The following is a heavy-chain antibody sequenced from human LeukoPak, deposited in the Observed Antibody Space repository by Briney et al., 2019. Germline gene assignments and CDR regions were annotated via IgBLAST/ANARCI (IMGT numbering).Heavy chain of an antibody. CDR3: ARDLRSDDASGYWLGWFDP. CDR1: GGSISSGSYY. D-gene: IGHD3-22*01. Sequence: SETLSLTCTVSGGSISSGSYYWSWIRQPAGKGLEWIGRMSTSGSTKYNPSLKSRITISVYTSKNQFSLKLSSVTAADTAVYYCARDLRSDDASGYWLGWFDPWGQGTLVTVSS. J-gene: IGHJ5*02. V-gene: IGHV4-61*02. CDR2: MSTSGST.